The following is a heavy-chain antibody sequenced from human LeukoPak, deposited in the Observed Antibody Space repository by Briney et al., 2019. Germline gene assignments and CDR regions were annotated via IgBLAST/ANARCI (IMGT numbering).Heavy chain of an antibody. CDR3: ARAMYYDFWSGPPAGWGATVRSYYGMDV. Sequence: PGGSLRLSCAASGFTFSSYAMHWVRQAPGKGLEWVAVISYDGSNKYYADSVKGRFTISRDNSKNTLYLQMNSLRAEDTAVYYCARAMYYDFWSGPPAGWGATVRSYYGMDVWGQGTTVTVSS. CDR1: GFTFSSYA. D-gene: IGHD3-3*01. CDR2: ISYDGSNK. V-gene: IGHV3-30*04. J-gene: IGHJ6*02.